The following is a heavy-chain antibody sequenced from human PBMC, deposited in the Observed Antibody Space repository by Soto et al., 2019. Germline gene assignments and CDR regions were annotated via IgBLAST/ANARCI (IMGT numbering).Heavy chain of an antibody. V-gene: IGHV1-8*01. CDR1: GYTFIDFD. CDR3: ARGWSSYSGF. Sequence: ASVKVSCKAYGYTFIDFDINWVRQAAGQGLEWMGWMNPNTGNTAYAQKFQGRLTLTRDTSISAAYMDLSSLTSEDTAVYYCARGWSSYSGFWARGTLVAVSS. CDR2: MNPNTGNT. D-gene: IGHD3-3*01. J-gene: IGHJ4*03.